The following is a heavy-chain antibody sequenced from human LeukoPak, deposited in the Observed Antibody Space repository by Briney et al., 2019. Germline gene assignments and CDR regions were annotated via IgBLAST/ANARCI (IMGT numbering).Heavy chain of an antibody. V-gene: IGHV3-73*01. J-gene: IGHJ4*02. CDR2: IRSKANSYAT. CDR3: NVVVVAGRWYFDY. CDR1: GFTFSGSA. D-gene: IGHD2-15*01. Sequence: GGSLRLSCAASGFTFSGSAMHWVRQASGKGLEWVGRIRSKANSYATAYAASVKGRFTISRDDSKNTAYLQMNSRKTEDTALYYCNVVVVAGRWYFDYWGQGTLVTVSS.